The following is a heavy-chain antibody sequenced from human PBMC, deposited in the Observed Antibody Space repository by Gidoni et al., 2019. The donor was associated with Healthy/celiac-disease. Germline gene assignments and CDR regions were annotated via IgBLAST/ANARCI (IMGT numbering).Heavy chain of an antibody. CDR3: ARGPYRGGGSGYYPFDY. V-gene: IGHV4-34*01. Sequence: QAQLQQWGAGLLKPSETLSLTCVVYGGSFSGYYCSWIRQPPGKGLEWIGEINHSGSTNYNPSLKSRVTISVDTSKNQFSLKLSSVTAADTAVYYCARGPYRGGGSGYYPFDYWGQGTLVTVSS. CDR1: GGSFSGYY. CDR2: INHSGST. D-gene: IGHD3-3*01. J-gene: IGHJ4*02.